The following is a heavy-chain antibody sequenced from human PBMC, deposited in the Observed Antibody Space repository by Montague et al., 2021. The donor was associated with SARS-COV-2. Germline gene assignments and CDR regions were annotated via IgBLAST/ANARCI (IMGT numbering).Heavy chain of an antibody. CDR2: SDHSGIT. D-gene: IGHD4/OR15-4a*01. CDR1: GGSISSGSY. V-gene: IGHV4-38-2*02. CDR3: ARAISTVAGANFYFDY. J-gene: IGHJ4*02. Sequence: SETLSLTCTVSGGSISSGSYCGWIRHPPGKGLEWIGTSDHSGITYYSPSLKSRLTISLDTSKNQFSLNLDSVTASDTAMYYCARAISTVAGANFYFDYWGQGTLVTVSS.